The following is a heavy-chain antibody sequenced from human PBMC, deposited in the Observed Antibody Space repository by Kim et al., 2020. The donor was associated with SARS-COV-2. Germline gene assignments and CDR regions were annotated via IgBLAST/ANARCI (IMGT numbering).Heavy chain of an antibody. CDR1: GGTFSSYA. J-gene: IGHJ5*02. CDR3: AREHRSDYYDSSGYSWFDP. CDR2: IIPIFGTA. V-gene: IGHV1-69*13. Sequence: SVKVSCKASGGTFSSYAISWVRQAPGQGLEWMGEIIPIFGTANYAQKFQGRVTITADESTSTAYMELSSLRSEDTAVYYCAREHRSDYYDSSGYSWFDPWGQGTLVTVSS. D-gene: IGHD3-22*01.